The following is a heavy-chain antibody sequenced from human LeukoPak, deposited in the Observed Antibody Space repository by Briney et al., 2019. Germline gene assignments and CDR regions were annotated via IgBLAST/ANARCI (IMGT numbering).Heavy chain of an antibody. Sequence: PETLSLTCTVSGGSISSYYWSWIRQPAGKGLEWIGRIYTSGSTNYNPSLKSRVTMSVDTSKNQFSLKLSSVTAADTAVYYCARVLGGDCSSTSCPYYYYYYMDVWGKGTTVTVSS. D-gene: IGHD2-2*01. CDR1: GGSISSYY. CDR2: IYTSGST. CDR3: ARVLGGDCSSTSCPYYYYYYMDV. J-gene: IGHJ6*03. V-gene: IGHV4-4*07.